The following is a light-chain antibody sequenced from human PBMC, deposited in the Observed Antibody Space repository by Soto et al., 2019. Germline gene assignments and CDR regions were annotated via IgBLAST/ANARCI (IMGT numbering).Light chain of an antibody. CDR2: DAT. J-gene: IGKJ2*01. Sequence: EILLTQSPVIVSLSPGERATLSCRASQSVSHYLAWYQQKPGQAPRLLIYDATKRATGIPARFSGSGSGTDFTLAINSLEPEDFAVYYCQQRSTWGMYAFGQGTRLEIK. V-gene: IGKV3-11*01. CDR3: QQRSTWGMYA. CDR1: QSVSHY.